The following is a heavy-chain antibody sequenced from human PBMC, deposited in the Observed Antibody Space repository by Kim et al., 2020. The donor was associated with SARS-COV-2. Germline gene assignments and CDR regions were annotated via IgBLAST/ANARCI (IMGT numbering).Heavy chain of an antibody. J-gene: IGHJ4*02. Sequence: PSLKGRVTISVDASKHQFSLKLSSVTAADTAVYYCARAPRLAVAGTDLDYWGQGTLVTVSS. D-gene: IGHD6-19*01. CDR3: ARAPRLAVAGTDLDY. V-gene: IGHV4-34*01.